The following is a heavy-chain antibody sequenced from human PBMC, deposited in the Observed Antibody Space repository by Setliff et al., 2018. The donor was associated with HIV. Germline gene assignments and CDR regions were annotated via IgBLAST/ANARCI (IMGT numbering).Heavy chain of an antibody. J-gene: IGHJ6*03. D-gene: IGHD3-10*01. CDR2: IYYNGSP. CDR1: GASISSSGSY. CDR3: VRRQAATMGVYSYYFMDV. Sequence: SETLSLTCTVSGASISSSGSYWGWIRQSPGKGLQWIGSIYYNGSPYYNPSLRSRLTLSVDTSKNQFSLRLSSVTAADTAIYYCVRRQAATMGVYSYYFMDVWGKGTTVTSP. V-gene: IGHV4-39*01.